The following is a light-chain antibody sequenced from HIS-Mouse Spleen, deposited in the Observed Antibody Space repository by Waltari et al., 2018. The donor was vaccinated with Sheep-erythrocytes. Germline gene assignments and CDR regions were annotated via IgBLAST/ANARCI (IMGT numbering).Light chain of an antibody. CDR3: CSYAGSSTPWV. CDR1: SSDVGSYNL. CDR2: EGS. J-gene: IGLJ3*02. Sequence: QSALTQPASVSGSPGQSITISCTGTSSDVGSYNLVSWYQQHPGKAPKLMIYEGSKRPSGVSKRLSGSKSGNTASLTISGLQAEDEADYYCCSYAGSSTPWVFGGGTKLTVL. V-gene: IGLV2-23*01.